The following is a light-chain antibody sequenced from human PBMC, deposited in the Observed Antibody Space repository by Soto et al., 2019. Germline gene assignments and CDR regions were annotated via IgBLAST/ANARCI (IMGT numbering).Light chain of an antibody. CDR1: QSVSNS. Sequence: EIVLTQSPGTLSLSPGERVTLSCRASQSVSNSYLAWYQQKPGQAPRLLIYGASSRATGIPARFSGSGSGTEFTLTIRSLQSEDFAVYYCQQYNNWPFITFGQGTRLEIK. CDR2: GAS. V-gene: IGKV3D-15*01. J-gene: IGKJ5*01. CDR3: QQYNNWPFIT.